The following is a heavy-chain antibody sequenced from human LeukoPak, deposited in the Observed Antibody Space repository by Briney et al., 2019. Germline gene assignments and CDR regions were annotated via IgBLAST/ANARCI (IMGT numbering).Heavy chain of an antibody. CDR3: ARAVYSSGWYVL. Sequence: SETLSLTCTVSGGSIDSYYWSWIRQPPGKGLEWIGYISYSGSTNYNPSLKSRVTISVDTSKNQFSLKLSSVTAADTAVYYCARAVYSSGWYVLWGQGTLVTVSS. CDR1: GGSIDSYY. D-gene: IGHD6-19*01. CDR2: ISYSGST. V-gene: IGHV4-59*01. J-gene: IGHJ5*02.